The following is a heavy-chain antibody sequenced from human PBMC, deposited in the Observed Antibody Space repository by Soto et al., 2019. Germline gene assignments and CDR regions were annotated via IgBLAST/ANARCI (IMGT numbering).Heavy chain of an antibody. CDR3: ARDSGYDFVDAFDI. D-gene: IGHD5-12*01. V-gene: IGHV3-30*03. CDR1: GFTFSSYG. Sequence: GGSLRLSCAASGFTFSSYGMHWVRQAPGKGLEWVAVISYDGSNKYYADSVKGRFTISRDNSKNTLYLQMNSLRAEDTAVYYCARDSGYDFVDAFDIWGQGTMVTVSS. J-gene: IGHJ3*02. CDR2: ISYDGSNK.